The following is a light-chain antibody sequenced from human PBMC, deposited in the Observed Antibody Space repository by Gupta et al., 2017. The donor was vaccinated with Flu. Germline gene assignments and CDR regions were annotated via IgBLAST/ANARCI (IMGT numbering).Light chain of an antibody. Sequence: SYVLTQPPSASVAPGQTARITCGGSNIGSKRVHWYQQKPGQAPVLVVYDDRDRPSGIPERFSGSNSANTATLTISWVEAGDEADYYCQVWDSSSDYVFGTGTKVTVL. J-gene: IGLJ1*01. V-gene: IGLV3-21*02. CDR1: NIGSKR. CDR3: QVWDSSSDYV. CDR2: DDR.